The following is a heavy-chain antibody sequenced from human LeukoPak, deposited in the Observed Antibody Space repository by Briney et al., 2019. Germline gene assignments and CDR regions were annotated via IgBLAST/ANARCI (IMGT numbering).Heavy chain of an antibody. J-gene: IGHJ4*02. D-gene: IGHD4/OR15-4a*01. V-gene: IGHV3-74*03. CDR2: LKSDGSTA. CDR3: ARGIKGAPVPFDS. CDR1: GFTFSSFN. Sequence: PGGTLRLSCAASGFTFSSFNMHWVRQAPGKGLVWVSRLKSDGSTAMYADSVQGRFTISRDNARNTVHLLMSSLTVEDTGVYYCARGIKGAPVPFDSGGRGALLTVSS.